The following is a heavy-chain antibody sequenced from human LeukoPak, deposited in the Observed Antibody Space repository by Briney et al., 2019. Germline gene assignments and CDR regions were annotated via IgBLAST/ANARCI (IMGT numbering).Heavy chain of an antibody. CDR2: ISGSAGST. Sequence: GGSLRLSCEASGFTVSTYAMRWVRQAPGKGLEWVSGISGSAGSTYYADSVKGRFTISRDNSKNTLYLQMNSLRAEDTAVYYCAKDTTVTTFYYWGQGTLVTVSS. D-gene: IGHD4-17*01. CDR3: AKDTTVTTFYY. J-gene: IGHJ4*02. CDR1: GFTVSTYA. V-gene: IGHV3-23*01.